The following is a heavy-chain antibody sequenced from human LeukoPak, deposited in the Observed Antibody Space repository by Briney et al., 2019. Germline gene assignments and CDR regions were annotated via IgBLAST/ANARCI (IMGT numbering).Heavy chain of an antibody. V-gene: IGHV3-7*01. J-gene: IGHJ4*02. CDR2: IMEDGSEK. D-gene: IGHD3-16*01. CDR3: ARDGGSGADY. Sequence: GGSLRLSCAPSGFTFNNYYMTWVRQAPGKGLEWVAHIMEDGSEKHYVDSVKGRFTISRDNAKNSLYLQMNSLRAEDTAVYYCARDGGSGADYWGRGTLVSVSS. CDR1: GFTFNNYY.